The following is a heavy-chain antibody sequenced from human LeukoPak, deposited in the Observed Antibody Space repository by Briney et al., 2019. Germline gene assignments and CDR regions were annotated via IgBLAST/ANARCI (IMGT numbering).Heavy chain of an antibody. V-gene: IGHV1-2*02. CDR1: GYTFTGYY. J-gene: IGHJ6*02. CDR2: INPNSGGT. D-gene: IGHD6-6*01. CDR3: ARDIAARNYYYYGMDA. Sequence: GASVKVSCKASGYTFTGYYMHWVRQAPGQGLEWMGWINPNSGGTNYAQKFQGRVTMTRDTSISTAYMELSRLRSDDTAVYYCARDIAARNYYYYGMDAWGQGTTVTVSS.